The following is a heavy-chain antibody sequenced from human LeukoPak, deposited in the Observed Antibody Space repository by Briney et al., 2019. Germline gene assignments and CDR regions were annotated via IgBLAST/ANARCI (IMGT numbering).Heavy chain of an antibody. CDR1: GGSISSSSDY. D-gene: IGHD3-22*01. J-gene: IGHJ4*02. CDR3: ARHSPHYYDFDY. Sequence: SETLSLTCTVSGGSISSSSDYWGWIRQPPGKGLEWIGSIYYSGSTYYNPSLKSRVTISVDTSKNQFSLKLSSVTAADTAVYYCARHSPHYYDFDYWGQGTLVTVSS. CDR2: IYYSGST. V-gene: IGHV4-39*01.